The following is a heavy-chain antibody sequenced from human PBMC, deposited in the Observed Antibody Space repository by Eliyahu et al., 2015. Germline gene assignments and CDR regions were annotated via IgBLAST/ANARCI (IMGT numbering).Heavy chain of an antibody. J-gene: IGHJ6*02. Sequence: ASGFTFSSYSMNWVRQAPGKGLEWVSSISSSSSYIYYADSVKGRFTISRDNAKNSLYLQMNSLRAEDTAVYYCARGYCSGGSCLPLARYGMDVWGQGTTVTVSS. CDR2: ISSSSSYI. D-gene: IGHD2-15*01. V-gene: IGHV3-21*01. CDR1: GFTFSSYS. CDR3: ARGYCSGGSCLPLARYGMDV.